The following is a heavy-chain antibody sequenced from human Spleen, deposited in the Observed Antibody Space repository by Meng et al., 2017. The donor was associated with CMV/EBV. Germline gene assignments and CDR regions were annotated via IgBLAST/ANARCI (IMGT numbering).Heavy chain of an antibody. V-gene: IGHV4-34*01. J-gene: IGHJ4*02. Sequence: TCAVDGGSFSDYYWSWVRQPPGKGLEWIGEINHSGSTNYNPSLKSRVTISVDTSKKQISVKLSSVTAADTAVYYCARLMIESSSFDYWGQGTLVTVSS. D-gene: IGHD3-22*01. CDR2: INHSGST. CDR1: GGSFSDYY. CDR3: ARLMIESSSFDY.